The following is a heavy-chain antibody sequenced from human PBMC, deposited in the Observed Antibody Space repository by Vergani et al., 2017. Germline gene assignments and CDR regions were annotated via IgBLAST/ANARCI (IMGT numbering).Heavy chain of an antibody. CDR2: IYSTGST. D-gene: IGHD3-9*01. V-gene: IGHV4-61*08. Sequence: QVQLQESGPGLVKPSQTLSLTCTVSGGSISSGGYYWSWIRQSPGKGLEWIGYIYSTGSTNYNPSLNSRVNMSVDTSKNQFSLNLRSVTAADTAVYFCARVMYRDEASTGYRLEGMDIWGQGTTVTISS. CDR3: ARVMYRDEASTGYRLEGMDI. J-gene: IGHJ6*02. CDR1: GGSISSGGYY.